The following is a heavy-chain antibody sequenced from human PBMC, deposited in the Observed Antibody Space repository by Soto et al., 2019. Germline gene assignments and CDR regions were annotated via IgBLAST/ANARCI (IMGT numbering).Heavy chain of an antibody. CDR2: ISDSGVKT. D-gene: IGHD3-3*02. V-gene: IGHV3-23*01. CDR1: GFTFNTYA. Sequence: EVQLLESGGGLVQPGGSLRLSCVASGFTFNTYAMIWVRQAPERGLESISSISDSGVKTYYVDSVKGRFTISRDNSKNTLYLQMNSLRVDDTAVYYCAKILAPALRSYWYGMDVWGQGTTVTVSS. J-gene: IGHJ6*02. CDR3: AKILAPALRSYWYGMDV.